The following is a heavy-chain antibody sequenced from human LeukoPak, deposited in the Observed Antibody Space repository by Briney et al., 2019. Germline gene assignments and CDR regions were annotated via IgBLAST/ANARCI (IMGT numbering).Heavy chain of an antibody. J-gene: IGHJ6*02. CDR1: GFIFSDYW. V-gene: IGHV3-7*03. CDR2: IKQDGSET. CDR3: SKGGGYVRMDV. Sequence: PGGSLRLSCAASGFIFSDYWLSWVRQAPGKGLEWVANIKQDGSETHYVDSVTGRFTISRDNAKNSLFLQMNSLRADDTAVYYCSKGGGYVRMDVWGQGTTVTVSS. D-gene: IGHD5-12*01.